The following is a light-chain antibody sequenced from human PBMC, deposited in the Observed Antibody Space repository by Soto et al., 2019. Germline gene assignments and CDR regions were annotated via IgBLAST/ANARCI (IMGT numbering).Light chain of an antibody. CDR1: SSDVGSYNP. Sequence: QSVLTQPASVSGSPGQSITISCTGTSSDVGSYNPVSWYQQHPGKAPTLMIYEGSERPSGVSDRFSGAKSGNTASLTISGLQAEDEADYFCCSYAGGSNVFGAGTKVTV. J-gene: IGLJ1*01. CDR2: EGS. V-gene: IGLV2-23*03. CDR3: CSYAGGSNV.